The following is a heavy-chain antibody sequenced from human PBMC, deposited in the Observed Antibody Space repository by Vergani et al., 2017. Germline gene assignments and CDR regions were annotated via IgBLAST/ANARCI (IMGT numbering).Heavy chain of an antibody. V-gene: IGHV3-21*01. CDR1: GFTFSSYS. J-gene: IGHJ4*02. CDR2: ISSSSNYI. D-gene: IGHD3-10*01. CDR3: ASKSRDGSGSDPLDY. Sequence: EVQLVESGGGLVKPGGSLRLSCAASGFTFSSYSMNWVRQAPGKGLEWVSSISSSSNYIYYADSVKGRFTISRDNAKNSLYLQMNSLRAEDTAVYYCASKSRDGSGSDPLDYWGQGTLVTVSS.